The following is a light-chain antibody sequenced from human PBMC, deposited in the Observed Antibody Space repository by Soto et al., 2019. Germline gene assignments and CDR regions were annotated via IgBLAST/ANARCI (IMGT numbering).Light chain of an antibody. CDR2: KVS. Sequence: VMTQAPDSLAVSLVESSTINCKSSQIILYRSNNKNYFSWFQQRPGRSPRRLIYKVSNRDSGVPARFSGSGSGTDFALKISRVEAEDVGVYYCMQGTHWPITFGQGTRLEI. J-gene: IGKJ5*01. CDR1: QIILYRSNNKNY. V-gene: IGKV2-30*01. CDR3: MQGTHWPIT.